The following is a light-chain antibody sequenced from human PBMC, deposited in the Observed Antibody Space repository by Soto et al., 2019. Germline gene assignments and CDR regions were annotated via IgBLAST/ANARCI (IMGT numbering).Light chain of an antibody. J-gene: IGKJ1*01. CDR3: PQYKNIWM. CDR2: KAS. CDR1: QSISSW. Sequence: DIQMTQSPSTLSASVGDRVTITCRASQSISSWLAWYQQKPGTAPNLLIYKASTLQSGVPSRFSGSESGTEFTLTLSSLQPDVSATYYSPQYKNIWMFGHLTNVDVK. V-gene: IGKV1-5*03.